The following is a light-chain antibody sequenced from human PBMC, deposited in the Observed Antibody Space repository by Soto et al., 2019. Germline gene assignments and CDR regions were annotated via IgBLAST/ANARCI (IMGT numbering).Light chain of an antibody. Sequence: EIVLTQSPATLSLSPGERATLSCRASQSVSSYLAWYQQKPGQAPRLLIYDASNRATGIPARFSGSGSGTDFTLTISSLEPEDVAVSYCQQRSNSPLTFGGGTKVVIK. CDR1: QSVSSY. J-gene: IGKJ4*01. CDR3: QQRSNSPLT. V-gene: IGKV3-11*01. CDR2: DAS.